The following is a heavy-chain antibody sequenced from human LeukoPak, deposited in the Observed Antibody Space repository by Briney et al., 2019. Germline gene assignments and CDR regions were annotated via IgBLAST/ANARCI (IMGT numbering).Heavy chain of an antibody. Sequence: GGSLRLSRAASGFTFSSYAMHWVRQAPGKGLEWVAVISYDGSNKYYADSVKGRFTISRDNSKNTLYLQMNSLRAEDTAVYYCAKGATYYYDSSGYEIDYWGQGTLVTVSS. V-gene: IGHV3-30*04. CDR2: ISYDGSNK. J-gene: IGHJ4*02. CDR1: GFTFSSYA. CDR3: AKGATYYYDSSGYEIDY. D-gene: IGHD3-22*01.